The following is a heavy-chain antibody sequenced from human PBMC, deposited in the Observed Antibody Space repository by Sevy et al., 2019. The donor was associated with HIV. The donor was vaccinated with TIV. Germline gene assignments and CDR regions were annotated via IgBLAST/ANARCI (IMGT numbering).Heavy chain of an antibody. CDR3: ARAMGV. Sequence: GGSLRLSCVGSGISISSHWMNWVRQSPGKGLEWVANINQDGSEIYYVDSVKGRFTISRENAKSSGYLQMHSLRVEDSGVYYCARAMGVWGQGTTVTVSS. CDR2: INQDGSEI. CDR1: GISISSHW. V-gene: IGHV3-7*01. J-gene: IGHJ6*02.